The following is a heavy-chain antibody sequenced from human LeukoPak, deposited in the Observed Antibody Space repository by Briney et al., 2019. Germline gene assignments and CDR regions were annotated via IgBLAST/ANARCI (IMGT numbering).Heavy chain of an antibody. J-gene: IGHJ6*02. CDR1: GYTFTSYG. V-gene: IGHV1-18*01. D-gene: IGHD6-13*01. CDR3: ARKEDSSSWFHTYYYYYYGMDV. Sequence: GSVKVSCKASGYTFTSYGISWVRQAPGQGLEWMGWISAYNGNTNYAQKLQGRVTMTTDTSTSTAYMELRSLRSDDTAVYYCARKEDSSSWFHTYYYYYYGMDVWGQGTTVTVSS. CDR2: ISAYNGNT.